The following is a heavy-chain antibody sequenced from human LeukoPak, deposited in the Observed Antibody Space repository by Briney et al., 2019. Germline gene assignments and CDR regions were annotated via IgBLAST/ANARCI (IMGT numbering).Heavy chain of an antibody. CDR2: IYYSGST. J-gene: IGHJ4*02. D-gene: IGHD6-13*01. CDR1: GGSISSSSYY. Sequence: PSETLSLTCTVSGGSISSSSYYWVWIRQPPGKGLEWIGSIYYSGSTYYNPSLKSRVTISVDTSKNQFSLKLSSVTAADTAVYYCAGLARTAAGADYWGQGTLVTVSS. V-gene: IGHV4-39*01. CDR3: AGLARTAAGADY.